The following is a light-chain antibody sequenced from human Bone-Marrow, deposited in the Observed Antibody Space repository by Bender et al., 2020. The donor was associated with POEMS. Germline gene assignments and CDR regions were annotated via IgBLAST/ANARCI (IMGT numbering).Light chain of an antibody. V-gene: IGLV2-23*01. Sequence: QSALTQPASVSGSPGQSITISCTGTSSDVGSDDLVSWYQQHPGKAPKFIIYEAIKRPSGVSERFSGSKSGNTASLTISGLQAEDEADYYCCSYAGSSTWVFGTGTKVTVL. J-gene: IGLJ1*01. CDR3: CSYAGSSTWV. CDR1: SSDVGSDDL. CDR2: EAI.